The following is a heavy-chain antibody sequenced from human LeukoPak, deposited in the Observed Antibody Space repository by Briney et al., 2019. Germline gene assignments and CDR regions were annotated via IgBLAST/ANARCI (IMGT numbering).Heavy chain of an antibody. CDR1: GFTFSSYS. V-gene: IGHV3-21*01. CDR2: ISSSSSYI. J-gene: IGHJ4*02. CDR3: ARVRYYYDSSGYDY. D-gene: IGHD3-22*01. Sequence: PGGSLRLSCAASGFTFSSYSMNWVRQAPGKGLEWVSSISSSSSYIYYADSVKGRFTISRDNAKNSLYPQMNSLRAEDTAVYYCARVRYYYDSSGYDYWGQGTLVTVSS.